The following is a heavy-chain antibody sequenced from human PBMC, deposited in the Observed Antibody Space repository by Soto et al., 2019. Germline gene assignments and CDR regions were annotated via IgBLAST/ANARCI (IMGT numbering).Heavy chain of an antibody. CDR1: AGSISSTTYY. CDR2: IYYSGSP. CDR3: ARHRRSGNYYDGKAY. J-gene: IGHJ4*02. Sequence: SETLSLTCIVSAGSISSTTYYWGWIRQPPGKGLEWIGSIYYSGSPSYNPSLKSRVTISVDASKDQFSLRLSSVTAADTGVYISARHRRSGNYYDGKAYWGQGALVTVSS. D-gene: IGHD1-26*01. V-gene: IGHV4-39*01.